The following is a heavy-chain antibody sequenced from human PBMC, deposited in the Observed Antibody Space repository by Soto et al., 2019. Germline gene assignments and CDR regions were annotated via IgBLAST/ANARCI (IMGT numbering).Heavy chain of an antibody. Sequence: ASVKVCCEASGYTFTRYYINWVRQAPGQGLEWMGIINPATGITNYAQNFEGRITMTRDTSTSTVYMELSSLRSDDTAVYYCARDRVRMDVWGHGTTVTVSS. CDR2: INPATGIT. D-gene: IGHD3-10*01. V-gene: IGHV1-46*01. CDR1: GYTFTRYY. CDR3: ARDRVRMDV. J-gene: IGHJ6*02.